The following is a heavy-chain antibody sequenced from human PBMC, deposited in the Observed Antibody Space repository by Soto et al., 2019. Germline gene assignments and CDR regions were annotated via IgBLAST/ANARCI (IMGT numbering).Heavy chain of an antibody. CDR1: GGSISSYY. CDR2: IYYSGST. V-gene: IGHV4-59*08. Sequence: SETLSLTCTVSGGSISSYYWSWIRQPPGKGLEWIGYIYYSGSTNYNPSLKSRVTISVDTSKNQFSLKLSSVTAADTAVYYCALSYYGDYLDYWGQGTLVTVSS. CDR3: ALSYYGDYLDY. D-gene: IGHD4-17*01. J-gene: IGHJ4*02.